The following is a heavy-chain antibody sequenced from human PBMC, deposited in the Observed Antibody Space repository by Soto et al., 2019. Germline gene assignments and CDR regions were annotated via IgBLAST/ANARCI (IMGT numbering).Heavy chain of an antibody. Sequence: NPSETLSLTCTVSGGSISSSSYYWGWIRQPPGKGLEWIGSIYYSGSTYYNQALKSRVTISVDPSKNQFSLKLSSVTAADTAVYYCARRRGRVAANYYYYYGMDVWGQGTTVTVSS. CDR1: GGSISSSSYY. D-gene: IGHD2-15*01. CDR3: ARRRGRVAANYYYYYGMDV. V-gene: IGHV4-39*01. CDR2: IYYSGST. J-gene: IGHJ6*02.